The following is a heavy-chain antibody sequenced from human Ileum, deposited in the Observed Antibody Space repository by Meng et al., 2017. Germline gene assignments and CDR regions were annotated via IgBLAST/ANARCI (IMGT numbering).Heavy chain of an antibody. J-gene: IGHJ4*02. Sequence: GESLKISCVASGFSFSVYGMHWVRQDPGKGLEWLALIGHDGTFIDYVDSVKARFTISRDNSKNTLYLQMDSLRDEDTAIYYCVRDLGRGRYLDFWGQGTQVTVSS. V-gene: IGHV3-33*01. CDR3: VRDLGRGRYLDF. CDR1: GFSFSVYG. CDR2: IGHDGTFI. D-gene: IGHD1-14*01.